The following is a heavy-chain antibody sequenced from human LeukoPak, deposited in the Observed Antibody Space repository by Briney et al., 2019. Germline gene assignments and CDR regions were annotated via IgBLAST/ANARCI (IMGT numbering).Heavy chain of an antibody. D-gene: IGHD5-12*01. CDR2: INPSGGST. CDR3: ARASRVYGGYQP. V-gene: IGHV1-46*01. CDR1: GYTFTSYY. J-gene: IGHJ5*02. Sequence: ASVKVSCKASGYTFTSYYMHWVRQAPGQGLEWMGIINPSGGSTSYAQKFQGRVTMTSDTSTSTVYMELSSLRSEDTAVYYCARASRVYGGYQPWGQGTLVTVSS.